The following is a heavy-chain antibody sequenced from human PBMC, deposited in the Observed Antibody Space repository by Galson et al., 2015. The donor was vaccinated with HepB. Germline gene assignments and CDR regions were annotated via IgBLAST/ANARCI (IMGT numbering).Heavy chain of an antibody. Sequence: SLRLSCAASGFTFSSYAMHWVRQAPGKGLEWVAVISYDGSNKYYADSVKGRFTISRDNSKNTLYLQMNSLRAEDTAVYYCAGGKQVFFDYWGQGTLVTVSS. CDR1: GFTFSSYA. V-gene: IGHV3-30*04. D-gene: IGHD4-23*01. CDR3: AGGKQVFFDY. CDR2: ISYDGSNK. J-gene: IGHJ4*02.